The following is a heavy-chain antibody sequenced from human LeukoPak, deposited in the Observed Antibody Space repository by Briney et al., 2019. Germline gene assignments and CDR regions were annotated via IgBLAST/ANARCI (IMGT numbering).Heavy chain of an antibody. V-gene: IGHV3-23*01. D-gene: IGHD5-18*01. CDR1: GFTFSSYG. Sequence: GGSLRLSCAASGFTFSSYGMSWVRQAPGKGLEWVSALSGSGGSTYYADSVKGRFTISRDNSKNTLYLQMNSLRAEDTAVYYCARSGGYSYGYYPDYWGQGALVTVSS. J-gene: IGHJ4*02. CDR2: LSGSGGST. CDR3: ARSGGYSYGYYPDY.